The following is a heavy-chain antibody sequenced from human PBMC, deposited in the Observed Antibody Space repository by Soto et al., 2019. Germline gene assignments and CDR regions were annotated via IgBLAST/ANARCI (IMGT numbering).Heavy chain of an antibody. CDR1: GGSISSGGYY. Sequence: SETLSLTCTVSGGSISSGGYYWSWIRQHPGKGLEWIGYIYYSGSTYYNPSLKSRVTISVDTSKNQFSLKLRFVTAADTAVYYCAREAAETVGDGYWCDPWGQGTLVTVSS. D-gene: IGHD6-13*01. CDR3: AREAAETVGDGYWCDP. CDR2: IYYSGST. J-gene: IGHJ5*02. V-gene: IGHV4-31*03.